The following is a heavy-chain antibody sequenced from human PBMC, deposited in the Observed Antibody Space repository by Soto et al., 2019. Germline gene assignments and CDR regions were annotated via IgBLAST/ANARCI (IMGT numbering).Heavy chain of an antibody. Sequence: SETPSLACNVSGGSISSYYCSWIRQPPGKGLEWIGFIHYSGSTNYNPSLKGRVTMSVDTSKNQFSLKLTSVNTADTAIYYCTRGGDPYKTGHWGQGTLVTVSS. CDR2: IHYSGST. V-gene: IGHV4-59*01. CDR3: TRGGDPYKTGH. CDR1: GGSISSYY. J-gene: IGHJ4*02. D-gene: IGHD2-21*01.